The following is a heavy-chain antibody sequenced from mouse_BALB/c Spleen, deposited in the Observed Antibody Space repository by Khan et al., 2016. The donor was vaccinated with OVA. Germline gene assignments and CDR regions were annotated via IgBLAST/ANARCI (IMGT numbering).Heavy chain of an antibody. D-gene: IGHD1-1*01. CDR3: ARSNYYGYYFDY. J-gene: IGHJ2*01. Sequence: EVQLQESGPGLVKPSQSLSLTCTVTGYSITSGYAWNWIRQFPGNKLEWMGYISYSGFTNYNPSLKSRISITRDTSKNQFFLQLSSVTSEDTARYYCARSNYYGYYFDYWGQGATLTVSS. CDR1: GYSITSGYA. CDR2: ISYSGFT. V-gene: IGHV3-2*02.